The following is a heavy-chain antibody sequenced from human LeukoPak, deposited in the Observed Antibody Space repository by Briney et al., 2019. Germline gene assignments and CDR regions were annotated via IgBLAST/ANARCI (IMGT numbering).Heavy chain of an antibody. V-gene: IGHV5-51*01. CDR2: IYPGDSHA. CDR1: GSSFTNYW. Sequence: GEPLKTPSKGSGSSFTNYWIVWVRQMPEKGLEWLGIIYPGDSHARYRPSFQGQVTLSAAKSVSAAYLQWSSLKALDTAMYYCARRNSDYAVEYGGQGTLVTVSS. J-gene: IGHJ4*02. CDR3: ARRNSDYAVEY. D-gene: IGHD4-11*01.